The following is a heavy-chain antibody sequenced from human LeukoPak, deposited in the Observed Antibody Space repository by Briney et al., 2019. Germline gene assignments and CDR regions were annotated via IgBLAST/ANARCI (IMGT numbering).Heavy chain of an antibody. CDR2: VYHSGNS. D-gene: IGHD6-13*01. V-gene: IGHV4-30-4*01. J-gene: IGHJ3*02. Sequence: SETLSLTCTVSGGSISNDDYYWTWIRQPPGKGLEWIGYVYHSGNSYYSPSLKSRVTISVDTSKNQFSLKLNSVTAADTAVYYCTREIRIAADLLLSGSFDIWGPGAMVTVSS. CDR3: TREIRIAADLLLSGSFDI. CDR1: GGSISNDDYY.